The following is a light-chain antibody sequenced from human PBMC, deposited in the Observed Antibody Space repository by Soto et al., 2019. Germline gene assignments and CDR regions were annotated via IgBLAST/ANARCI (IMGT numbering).Light chain of an antibody. J-gene: IGLJ1*01. Sequence: QSFLTQPASVSGSPGQSITISCTGTSRDVGRYNYVSWYQQHPGKAPKLIIYDVSNRPSGVSNRFSGSKSGNTASLTISGLQAEDEADYYCNSYTSSSTYVFGTGTKVTVL. CDR1: SRDVGRYNY. V-gene: IGLV2-14*01. CDR2: DVS. CDR3: NSYTSSSTYV.